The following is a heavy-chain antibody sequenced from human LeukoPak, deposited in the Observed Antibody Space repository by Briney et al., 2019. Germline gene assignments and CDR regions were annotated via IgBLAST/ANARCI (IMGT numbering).Heavy chain of an antibody. D-gene: IGHD6-19*01. CDR3: ARSYSSGWYVAVDY. CDR1: GYTFTGYY. J-gene: IGHJ4*02. Sequence: ASVKVSCKASGYTFTGYYMHWVRQAPGQGLEWMGWINPNSGGTNYAQKFQGRVTMTRDTSISTAYMELSRLRSDDTAVYYCARSYSSGWYVAVDYWGQGTLVTVSS. CDR2: INPNSGGT. V-gene: IGHV1-2*02.